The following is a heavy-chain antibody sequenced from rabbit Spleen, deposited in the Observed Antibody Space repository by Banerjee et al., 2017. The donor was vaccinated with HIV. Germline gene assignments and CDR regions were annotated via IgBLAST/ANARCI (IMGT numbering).Heavy chain of an antibody. V-gene: IGHV1S45*01. CDR3: ARDSGSSFSSYGMDL. J-gene: IGHJ6*01. D-gene: IGHD8-1*01. CDR2: IDSGSSGFT. Sequence: QEQLVESGGGLVQPGASLTLTCTASGVSFSFSSYMCWVRQAPGKGLEWIACIDSGSSGFTYFASWAKGRFTISKTSSTTVTLQMTSLTAADTATYFCARDSGSSFSSYGMDLWGPGTLVTVS. CDR1: GVSFSFSSY.